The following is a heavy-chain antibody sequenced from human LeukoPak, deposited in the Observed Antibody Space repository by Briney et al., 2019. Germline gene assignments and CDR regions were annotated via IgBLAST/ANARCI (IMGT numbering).Heavy chain of an antibody. CDR3: ARVPKEFSARLFDY. CDR1: GYTFTGYY. CDR2: INPNSGGT. V-gene: IGHV1-2*02. J-gene: IGHJ4*02. D-gene: IGHD6-6*01. Sequence: ASVKVSCKASGYTFTGYYMHWVRQAPGQGLEWMGWINPNSGGTNYAQKFQGRVTMTRDTSISTAYMELSRLRSDDTAVYYCARVPKEFSARLFDYWGQGTLVTVSS.